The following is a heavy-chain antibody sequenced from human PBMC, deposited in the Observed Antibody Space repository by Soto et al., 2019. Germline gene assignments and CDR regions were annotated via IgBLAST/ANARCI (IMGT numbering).Heavy chain of an antibody. CDR2: IYPGDSDT. J-gene: IGHJ3*02. Sequence: PGVSLKISCKGSGYSFTSYWIDWVRQMPGKGLEWMGIIYPGDSDTRYSPSFQGQVTISADKSISTAYLQWSSLKASDTAMYYCARRGVGTADAFDIWGQGTMVTVSS. CDR1: GYSFTSYW. D-gene: IGHD2-15*01. CDR3: ARRGVGTADAFDI. V-gene: IGHV5-51*01.